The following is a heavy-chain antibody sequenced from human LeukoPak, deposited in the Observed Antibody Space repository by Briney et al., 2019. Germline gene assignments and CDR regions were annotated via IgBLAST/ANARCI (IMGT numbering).Heavy chain of an antibody. CDR3: VRHWVHDFGGSDWYFDL. D-gene: IGHD4-23*01. V-gene: IGHV4-59*08. CDR2: MFYGGTT. J-gene: IGHJ2*01. CDR1: GGSLSRSS. Sequence: SETLSLTCTVYGGSLSRSSWSWIRQSPGGGLEWIGYMFYGGTTNHNPSLEGRVTMSMVTSKDQFSLSLSSVTAADTAVYFCVRHWVHDFGGSDWYFDLWGRGTLVTVSS.